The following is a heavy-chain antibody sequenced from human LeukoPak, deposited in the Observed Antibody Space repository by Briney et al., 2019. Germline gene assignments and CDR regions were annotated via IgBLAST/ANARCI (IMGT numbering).Heavy chain of an antibody. V-gene: IGHV3-21*01. CDR3: ATDTSGRHYDY. CDR1: GFTFSSCG. D-gene: IGHD2-15*01. J-gene: IGHJ4*02. CDR2: IGPTGTDR. Sequence: PGGSLRLSCAASGFTFSSCGFNWVRQARGKGLEWVSSIGPTGTDRYYADSVRGRFTTSRDNAKNSMYLQMDSLREEDTAVDYCATDTSGRHYDYWGQGTLVTASS.